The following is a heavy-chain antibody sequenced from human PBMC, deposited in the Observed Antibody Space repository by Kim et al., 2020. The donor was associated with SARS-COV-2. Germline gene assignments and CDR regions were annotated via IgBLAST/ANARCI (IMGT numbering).Heavy chain of an antibody. J-gene: IGHJ4*02. CDR1: GFTFSSYG. CDR2: ISYDGSNK. V-gene: IGHV3-30*18. CDR3: AKDRIVVVPAALDY. Sequence: GGSLRLSCAASGFTFSSYGMHWVRQAPGKGLEWVAVISYDGSNKYYADSVKGRFTISRDNSKNTLYLQMNSLRAEDTAVYYCAKDRIVVVPAALDYWVQG. D-gene: IGHD2-2*01.